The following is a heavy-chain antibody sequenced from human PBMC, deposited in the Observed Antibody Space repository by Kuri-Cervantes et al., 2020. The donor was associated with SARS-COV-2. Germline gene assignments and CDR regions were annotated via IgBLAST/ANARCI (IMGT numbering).Heavy chain of an antibody. D-gene: IGHD2-2*01. CDR2: IYPGDSDT. J-gene: IGHJ4*02. Sequence: GESLKISCKGSGYSFTSYWIGWVRQMPGKGLELMGIIYPGDSDTRYSPSFQGQVTISADKSISTAYLQWSSLKASDTAMYYCARRYCSSTSCFYFDYRGQGTLVTVSS. CDR3: ARRYCSSTSCFYFDY. CDR1: GYSFTSYW. V-gene: IGHV5-51*01.